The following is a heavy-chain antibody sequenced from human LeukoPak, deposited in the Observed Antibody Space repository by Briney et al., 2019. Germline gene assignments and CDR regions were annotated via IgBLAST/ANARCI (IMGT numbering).Heavy chain of an antibody. CDR2: FYNSGSS. J-gene: IGHJ4*02. CDR3: TRGAGWLIDY. V-gene: IGHV4-59*01. D-gene: IGHD3-16*01. Sequence: PSETLSLTCTVSGGSISDYYRGWIRQPPGKGLEWIGYFYNSGSSTYNPSLKSRVTISVDTSKEQFSLKVSSVTAADTAVYYCTRGAGWLIDYWGQGILVTVSS. CDR1: GGSISDYY.